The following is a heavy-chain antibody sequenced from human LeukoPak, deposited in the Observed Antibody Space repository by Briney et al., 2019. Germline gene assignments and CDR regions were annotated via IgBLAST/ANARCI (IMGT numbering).Heavy chain of an antibody. CDR3: ARVSPYALRFLESQK. Sequence: SKTLSLTCAVYGGSFSGYYWSWIRQPPGKGLEWIGEINHSGSTNYNPSLKSRVTISVDTSKNQFSLKLSSVTAADTAVYYCARVSPYALRFLESQKWGQGTLVTVSS. CDR2: INHSGST. J-gene: IGHJ4*02. V-gene: IGHV4-34*01. D-gene: IGHD3-3*01. CDR1: GGSFSGYY.